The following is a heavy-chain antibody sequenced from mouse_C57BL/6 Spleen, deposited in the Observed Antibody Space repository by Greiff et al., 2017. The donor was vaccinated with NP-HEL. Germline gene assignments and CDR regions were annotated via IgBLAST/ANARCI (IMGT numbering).Heavy chain of an antibody. D-gene: IGHD1-1*02. V-gene: IGHV1-62-2*01. CDR1: GYTFTEYT. CDR3: ARHEDYGPYYYAMDY. J-gene: IGHJ4*01. CDR2: FYPGSGSI. Sequence: VQVVESGAELVKPGASVKLSCKASGYTFTEYTIHWVKQRSGQGLEWIGWFYPGSGSIKYNEKFKDKATLTADKSSSTVYMELSRLTSEDSAVYFCARHEDYGPYYYAMDYWGQGTSVTVSS.